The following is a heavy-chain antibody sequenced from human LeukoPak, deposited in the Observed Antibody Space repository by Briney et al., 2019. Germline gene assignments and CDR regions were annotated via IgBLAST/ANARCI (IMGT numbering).Heavy chain of an antibody. V-gene: IGHV3-23*01. D-gene: IGHD5-18*01. CDR3: AKDVPLGKQLWLDNYFDS. Sequence: GGSLRLSCAASGFTFSSNAMSWVRQAPGKGLEWISAISGSGGSTYYADSVKGRFTISRDNFKNTVYLQMNSVRAEDTAVYYCAKDVPLGKQLWLDNYFDSWGQGTLVTVSS. CDR2: ISGSGGST. CDR1: GFTFSSNA. J-gene: IGHJ4*02.